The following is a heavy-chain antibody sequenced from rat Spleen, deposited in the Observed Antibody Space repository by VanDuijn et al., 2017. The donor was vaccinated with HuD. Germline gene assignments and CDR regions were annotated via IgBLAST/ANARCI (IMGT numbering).Heavy chain of an antibody. Sequence: EVQLVESGGGLVQPGRSMKLSCAASGFTFSNYYMAWVRQAPTRGLEWVASISPGGTDTYYRVSVKGRFTISRYNAISTLYLQMDSLRSEDTATYYCARQAYYGYNSYWGQGVMVTVSS. J-gene: IGHJ2*01. CDR1: GFTFSNYY. CDR2: ISPGGTDT. CDR3: ARQAYYGYNSY. V-gene: IGHV5-25*01. D-gene: IGHD1-9*01.